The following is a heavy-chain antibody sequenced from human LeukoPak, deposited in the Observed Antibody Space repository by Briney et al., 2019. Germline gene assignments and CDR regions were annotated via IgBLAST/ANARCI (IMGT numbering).Heavy chain of an antibody. CDR3: ARGAHPSYDSSGYYSLSNDY. V-gene: IGHV4-34*01. J-gene: IGHJ4*02. CDR1: GGSFSGYY. Sequence: SETLCLTCAVYGGSFSGYYWSWIRQPPGKGLEWIGEINHSGSTNYNPSLKSRVTISVDTSKNQFSLKLSSVTAADTAVYYCARGAHPSYDSSGYYSLSNDYWGQGTLVTVSS. CDR2: INHSGST. D-gene: IGHD3-22*01.